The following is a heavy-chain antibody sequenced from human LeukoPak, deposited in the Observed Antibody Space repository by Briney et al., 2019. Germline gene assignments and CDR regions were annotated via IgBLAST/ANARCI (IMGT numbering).Heavy chain of an antibody. J-gene: IGHJ1*01. CDR3: ARGPPVKATGYFQH. CDR2: ISVYNGNT. Sequence: ASVKVSCKTSGYTFTNYGVYWVRQAPGQGLEWMGWISVYNGNTDYAQKLQGRVTMTTDTSTSTAYMSLRSLRSDDTAVYYCARGPPVKATGYFQHWGQGTLVTVSS. CDR1: GYTFTNYG. D-gene: IGHD4-17*01. V-gene: IGHV1-18*01.